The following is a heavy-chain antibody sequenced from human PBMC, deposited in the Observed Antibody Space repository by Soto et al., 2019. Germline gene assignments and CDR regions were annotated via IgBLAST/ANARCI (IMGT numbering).Heavy chain of an antibody. CDR3: ARVREVAYGMDV. CDR2: IYHSGST. CDR1: GGSTSSSNW. J-gene: IGHJ6*02. Sequence: SETLSHTFAVSGGSTSSSNWWSWVRQPPGKGLEWIGEIYHSGSTNYNPSLKSRVTISVDKSKNQFSLKLSSVTAADTAVYYCARVREVAYGMDVWGQGTTVT. V-gene: IGHV4-4*02. D-gene: IGHD2-15*01.